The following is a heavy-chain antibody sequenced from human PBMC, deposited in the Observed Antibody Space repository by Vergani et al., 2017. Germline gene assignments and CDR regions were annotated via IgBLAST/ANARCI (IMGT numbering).Heavy chain of an antibody. CDR3: ARGAAAPFPWDV. Sequence: QLQLQESGPGLVKPSATLSLTCSVSGASIRSSNYYWGWIRQPPGKGLEWIASIYYSGSTYYNPSLKSRVTISVDTSKNQFSLKLSSVTAADTAVYYCARGAAAPFPWDVWGKGTTVTVSS. CDR1: GASIRSSNYY. CDR2: IYYSGST. V-gene: IGHV4-39*07. J-gene: IGHJ6*03. D-gene: IGHD6-13*01.